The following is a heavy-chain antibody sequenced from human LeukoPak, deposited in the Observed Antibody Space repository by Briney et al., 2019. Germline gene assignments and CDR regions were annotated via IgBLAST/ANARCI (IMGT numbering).Heavy chain of an antibody. J-gene: IGHJ4*02. CDR1: GGSFSSYY. Sequence: SETLSLTCAVYGGSFSSYYWGWIRQPPGKGLEWIGSIYYSGSTYYNPSLKSRVTISVDTSKNQFSLKLSSVNAADTAVYYCARDNTRGGMWWPSGWGQGTLVTVSS. D-gene: IGHD2-21*01. CDR2: IYYSGST. V-gene: IGHV4-39*02. CDR3: ARDNTRGGMWWPSG.